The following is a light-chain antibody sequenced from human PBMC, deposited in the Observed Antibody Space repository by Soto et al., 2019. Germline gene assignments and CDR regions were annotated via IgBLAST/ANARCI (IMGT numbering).Light chain of an antibody. CDR2: GAR. CDR3: QQYGTSPWT. V-gene: IGKV3-20*01. J-gene: IGKJ1*01. Sequence: EVVLTQSPGTLSLSPGERATLSCRASQSVSSSYLAWYQQKPGQAPRLLIYGARTRATGVPDRFSASGSGTDFSLTISRLEPEDFAVYYCQQYGTSPWTFGQGTKVDTK. CDR1: QSVSSSY.